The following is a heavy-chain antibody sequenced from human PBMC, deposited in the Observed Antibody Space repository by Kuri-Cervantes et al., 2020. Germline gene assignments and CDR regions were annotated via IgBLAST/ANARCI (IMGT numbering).Heavy chain of an antibody. V-gene: IGHV4-59*01. J-gene: IGHJ5*01. D-gene: IGHD6-19*01. CDR2: IYHSGST. CDR1: GFTFSSYA. Sequence: GSLRLSCAASGFTFSSYAMHWVRQAPGKGLEWIGRIYHSGSTYYNPSLNSRVTISVDTSKNQFSLKLRSVTAADTAVYYCAKEAGNGWYFQGFDPWGQGTLVTVSS. CDR3: AKEAGNGWYFQGFDP.